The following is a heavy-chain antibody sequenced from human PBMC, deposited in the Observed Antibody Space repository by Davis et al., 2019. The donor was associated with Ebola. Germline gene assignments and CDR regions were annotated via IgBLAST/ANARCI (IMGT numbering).Heavy chain of an antibody. Sequence: GGSLRLSCAASGFTVSSNYMSWVRQAPGKGLEWLSYISTSSRTIYYADSVKGRFTISRDNAKNSLYLQMNSLRAEDTAVYYCARVLWNYFLGYWGQGTLVTVSS. D-gene: IGHD1-7*01. CDR3: ARVLWNYFLGY. CDR1: GFTVSSNY. J-gene: IGHJ4*02. V-gene: IGHV3-48*01. CDR2: ISTSSRTI.